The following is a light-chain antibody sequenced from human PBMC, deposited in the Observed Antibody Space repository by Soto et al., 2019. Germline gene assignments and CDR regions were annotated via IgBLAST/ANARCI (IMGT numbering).Light chain of an antibody. J-gene: IGKJ1*01. Sequence: EIVMTQSPATLSVSPGEIATLSFSASQSVSDYLAWYQQTPGQPPRLLIYTASTRATGIPARFSGSGSGTEFTLTISSLQSEDFAVYYCQQYSNWPRTFGQGTKVDIK. CDR1: QSVSDY. V-gene: IGKV3-15*01. CDR2: TAS. CDR3: QQYSNWPRT.